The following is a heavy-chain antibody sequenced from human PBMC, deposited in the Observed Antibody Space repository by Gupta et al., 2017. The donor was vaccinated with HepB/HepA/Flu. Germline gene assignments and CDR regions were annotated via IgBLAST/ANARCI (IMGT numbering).Heavy chain of an antibody. D-gene: IGHD1-26*01. CDR2: MIPILGIA. Sequence: QVQLVQSGAEVKKPGSSVKVSCKASGGTFSSYAISWVRQAPGQGLEWMGRMIPILGIANYAQKFQGRITITADKTTSTAYMELSSLRSEDTAVYYCARDLMGATYYYYYGMDVWGQGTTVTVSS. CDR1: GGTFSSYA. CDR3: ARDLMGATYYYYYGMDV. J-gene: IGHJ6*02. V-gene: IGHV1-69*04.